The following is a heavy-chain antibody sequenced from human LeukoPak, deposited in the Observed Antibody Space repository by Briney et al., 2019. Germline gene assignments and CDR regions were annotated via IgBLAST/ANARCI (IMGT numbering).Heavy chain of an antibody. CDR1: GFTFSSYG. CDR2: IWYDGSNK. Sequence: GRPLRLSCAASGFTFSSYGMHWVRQAPGKGLEWVAVIWYDGSNKYYADSVKGRFTISRDNSKNTLYLQMNSLRAEDTAVYYCASTGDSSSSRGLFDYWGQGTLVTVSS. CDR3: ASTGDSSSSRGLFDY. D-gene: IGHD6-6*01. J-gene: IGHJ4*02. V-gene: IGHV3-33*01.